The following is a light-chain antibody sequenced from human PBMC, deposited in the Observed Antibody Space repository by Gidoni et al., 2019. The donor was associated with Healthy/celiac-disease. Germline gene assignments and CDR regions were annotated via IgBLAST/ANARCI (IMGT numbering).Light chain of an antibody. Sequence: EIVFTQSPATLSLSPGERATLSCRASQVVSSYLAWYQQKPGQAPRLLIYDASNRATGIPARFSGSGPGTDFTLTISSLEPEDFAVDYCQQRSNWLTFGGGTKGEIK. CDR2: DAS. CDR3: QQRSNWLT. J-gene: IGKJ4*01. V-gene: IGKV3D-11*01. CDR1: QVVSSY.